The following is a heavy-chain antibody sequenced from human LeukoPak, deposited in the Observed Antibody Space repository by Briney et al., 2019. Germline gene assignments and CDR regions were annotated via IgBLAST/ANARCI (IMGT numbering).Heavy chain of an antibody. V-gene: IGHV3-48*03. Sequence: PGGSLRLSCAASGFTFSNYEMHWVRQAPGKGLEWVSYISSSGSDIYYADSVKGRFTISRDNAKNSLYLQMNNLRAEDTAVYYCAPRVVGSAPFDYWGQGTLVAVSS. J-gene: IGHJ4*02. CDR1: GFTFSNYE. CDR3: APRVVGSAPFDY. CDR2: ISSSGSDI. D-gene: IGHD2-15*01.